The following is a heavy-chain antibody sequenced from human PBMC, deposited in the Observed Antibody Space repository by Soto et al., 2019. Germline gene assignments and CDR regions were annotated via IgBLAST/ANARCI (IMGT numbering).Heavy chain of an antibody. J-gene: IGHJ3*02. V-gene: IGHV1-58*01. CDR2: IVVGSGNT. Sequence: SVKVSCKASGFTFTSSAVQWVRQARGQRLEWIGWIVVGSGNTNYAQKFQERVTITRDMSTSTAYMELSRLRSEDTAVYYCAADRWSYYDSSGLGPYAFDIWGQGTMVTVSS. CDR1: GFTFTSSA. D-gene: IGHD3-22*01. CDR3: AADRWSYYDSSGLGPYAFDI.